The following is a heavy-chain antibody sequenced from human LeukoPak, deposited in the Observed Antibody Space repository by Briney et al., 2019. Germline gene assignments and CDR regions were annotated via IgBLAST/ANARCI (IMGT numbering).Heavy chain of an antibody. CDR3: ARHCSSTNWYDY. Sequence: SEPLSLTCSVSGGPISSYYWRWIRQPAGKRLEGMGRLYNSGSTIYNPSLESRVTISVDTSKHQFPLKLRSVPAADTAVYYCARHCSSTNWYDYWGQGTLVTVSS. CDR2: LYNSGST. J-gene: IGHJ4*02. CDR1: GGPISSYY. V-gene: IGHV4-4*07. D-gene: IGHD2-2*01.